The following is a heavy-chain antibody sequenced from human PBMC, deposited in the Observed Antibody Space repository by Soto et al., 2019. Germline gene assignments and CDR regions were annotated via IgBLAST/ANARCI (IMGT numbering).Heavy chain of an antibody. D-gene: IGHD3-16*01. Sequence: PGESLKISCTGSGYSFSTYWIGWVRQMPGQGLEWMGIIFPDDSDTRYSPSFQGHVTISVDKSISTAYVQWSSLKASDSAIYYCFRGGVTSRTFDYWGQGTLVTVSS. CDR2: IFPDDSDT. J-gene: IGHJ4*02. V-gene: IGHV5-51*01. CDR3: FRGGVTSRTFDY. CDR1: GYSFSTYW.